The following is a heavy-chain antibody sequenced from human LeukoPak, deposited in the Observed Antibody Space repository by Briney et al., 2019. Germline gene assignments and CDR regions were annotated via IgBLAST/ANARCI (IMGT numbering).Heavy chain of an antibody. CDR1: GYTFTGYY. CDR3: ARNNRYYYDSSAYYYDWFDP. Sequence: ASVKVSCKASGYTFTGYYMHWVRQAPGQGLEWMGWINPNSGGTNYAQKFQGRVTMTRDTSISTAYMELSRLRSDDTAVYYCARNNRYYYDSSAYYYDWFDPWGQGTLVTVSS. J-gene: IGHJ5*02. D-gene: IGHD3-22*01. CDR2: INPNSGGT. V-gene: IGHV1-2*02.